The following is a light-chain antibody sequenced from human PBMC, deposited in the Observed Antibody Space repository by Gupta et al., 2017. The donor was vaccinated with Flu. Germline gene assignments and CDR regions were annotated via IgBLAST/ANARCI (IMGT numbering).Light chain of an antibody. CDR2: DVS. J-gene: IGKJ5*01. CDR1: QDISDC. V-gene: IGKV1-33*01. CDR3: QQYRNLPIT. Sequence: DILMTQSPSSLSAFVGDRVTITCQASQDISDCLNWYQQKPRKAPKLLIYDVSNLKTGVPPRFSGSRSGTDFTFTITNLQPEDIATYYCQQYRNLPITFGQGTRLDIK.